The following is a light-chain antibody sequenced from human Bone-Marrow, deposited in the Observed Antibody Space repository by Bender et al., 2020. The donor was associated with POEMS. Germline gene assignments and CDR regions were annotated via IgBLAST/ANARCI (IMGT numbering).Light chain of an antibody. V-gene: IGLV1-44*01. CDR3: AAWEDSLNGWV. CDR2: INN. Sequence: QSVLTQPPSASGTPGQRVTISCTGSSSNIGADFDVHWYQQLPNKAPKLLIYINNQRPSGVPDRFSGSKSGTSASLAISGLQSEDEADYYCAAWEDSLNGWVFGGGTKLTVL. J-gene: IGLJ3*02. CDR1: SSNIGADF.